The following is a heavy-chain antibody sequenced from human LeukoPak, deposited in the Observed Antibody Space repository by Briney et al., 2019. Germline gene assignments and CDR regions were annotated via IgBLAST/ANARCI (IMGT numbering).Heavy chain of an antibody. CDR3: AKEEGGYSGYEDY. CDR1: GFTVSSNY. J-gene: IGHJ4*02. CDR2: ISYDGSNK. V-gene: IGHV3-30*18. Sequence: GGSLRLSCAASGFTVSSNYMSWVRQAPGKGLEWVAVISYDGSNKYYADSVKGRFTISRDNSKNTLYLQMNSLRAEDTAVYYCAKEEGGYSGYEDYWGQGTLVTVSS. D-gene: IGHD5-12*01.